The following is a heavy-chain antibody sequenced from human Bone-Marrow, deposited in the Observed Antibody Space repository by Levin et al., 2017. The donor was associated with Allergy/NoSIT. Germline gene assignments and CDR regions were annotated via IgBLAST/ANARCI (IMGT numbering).Heavy chain of an antibody. D-gene: IGHD3-3*01. CDR3: AHTIASCGVVMPYGMDI. V-gene: IGHV2-5*02. J-gene: IGHJ6*02. Sequence: SGPTLVKPTQTLTLTCTFSGFSLSTTGVGVAWIRQPPGKAPEWLALIYWDDDKYYSPSLKSRLTITKDTSKNQVLLRMTHMAPMDTATYYCAHTIASCGVVMPYGMDIWGQGTTVTVSS. CDR2: IYWDDDK. CDR1: GFSLSTTGVG.